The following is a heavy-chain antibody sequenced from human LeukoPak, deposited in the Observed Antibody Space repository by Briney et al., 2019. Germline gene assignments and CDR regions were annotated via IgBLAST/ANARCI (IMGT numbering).Heavy chain of an antibody. CDR2: ISSSSSYT. D-gene: IGHD6-13*01. CDR1: GFTFSDYY. V-gene: IGHV3-11*06. CDR3: ARDRQQRMRDAFDI. Sequence: AGGSLRLSCAASGFTFSDYYMSWIRQAPGKGLEWVSYISSSSSYTNYADSVKGRFTISRDNAKNSLYLQMNSLRAEDTAVYYCARDRQQRMRDAFDIWGQGTMVTVSS. J-gene: IGHJ3*02.